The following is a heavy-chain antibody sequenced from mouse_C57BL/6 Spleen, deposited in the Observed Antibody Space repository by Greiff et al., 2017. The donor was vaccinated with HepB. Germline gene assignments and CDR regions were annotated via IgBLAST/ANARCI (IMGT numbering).Heavy chain of an antibody. D-gene: IGHD2-3*01. CDR2: ISSGGDYI. V-gene: IGHV5-9-1*02. Sequence: EVKVVESGEGLVKPGGSLKLSCAASGFTFSSYAMSWVRQTPEKRLEWVAYISSGGDYIYYADTVKGRFTISRDNARNTLYLQMSSLKSEDTAMYYCTRGCGYYRISMDYWGQGTSVTVSS. CDR3: TRGCGYYRISMDY. CDR1: GFTFSSYA. J-gene: IGHJ4*01.